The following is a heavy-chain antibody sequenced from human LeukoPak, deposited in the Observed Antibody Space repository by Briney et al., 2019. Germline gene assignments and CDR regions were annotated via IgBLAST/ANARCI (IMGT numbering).Heavy chain of an antibody. D-gene: IGHD3-16*01. J-gene: IGHJ6*03. CDR3: ARAFGGGSKYYYYMDV. CDR1: GYTFTGYY. Sequence: ASVKVSCKASGYTFTGYYMHWVRQAPGQGLEWMGWINPNSGGTNYAQKFQGRVTMTRDTSISTAYMELSRLRSDDMAVYYCARAFGGGSKYYYYMDVWGKGTTVTVSS. CDR2: INPNSGGT. V-gene: IGHV1-2*02.